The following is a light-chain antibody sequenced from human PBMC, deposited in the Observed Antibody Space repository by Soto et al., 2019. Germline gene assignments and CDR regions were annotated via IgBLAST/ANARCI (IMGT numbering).Light chain of an antibody. CDR2: NVT. J-gene: IGLJ7*01. CDR1: SSDVGGYNY. CDR3: SSYTSSRSYV. V-gene: IGLV2-14*01. Sequence: QSALTQPASASGSPGQSITISCTGTSSDVGGYNYVSWYQQHPGKAPKLMIYNVTNRPSGVSNRFSGSKSGNTASLTISGLQAEDEADYYCSSYTSSRSYVFGIGTQLTVL.